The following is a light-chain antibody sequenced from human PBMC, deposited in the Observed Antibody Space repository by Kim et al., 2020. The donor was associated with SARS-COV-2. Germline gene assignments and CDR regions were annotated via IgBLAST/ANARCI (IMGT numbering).Light chain of an antibody. CDR1: RYNIGAGYD. V-gene: IGLV1-40*01. J-gene: IGLJ2*01. CDR2: GNS. Sequence: QRVTSSCTGSRYNIGAGYDVHWYQQLPGTAPKLLIYGNSNRPSGVPDRFSGSKSGTSASLAITGLQAEDEADYYCQSYDSSLSGSVFGGGTQLTVL. CDR3: QSYDSSLSGSV.